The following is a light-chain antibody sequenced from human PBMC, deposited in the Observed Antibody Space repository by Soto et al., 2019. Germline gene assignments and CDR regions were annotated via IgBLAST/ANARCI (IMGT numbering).Light chain of an antibody. CDR2: GAS. CDR1: QSVSSSY. J-gene: IGKJ1*01. CDR3: QQDYNLET. Sequence: PGERVTLSCRASQSVSSSYLTWYQQKPGQAPRLLIYGASTRATSITARFSGSGSGTDFTLTISSLQPEDFAVYYCQQDYNLETFGQGTKVEIK. V-gene: IGKV3D-7*01.